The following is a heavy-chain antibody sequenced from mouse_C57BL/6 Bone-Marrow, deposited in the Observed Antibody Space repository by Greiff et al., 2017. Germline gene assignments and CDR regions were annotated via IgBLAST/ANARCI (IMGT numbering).Heavy chain of an antibody. D-gene: IGHD1-1*01. J-gene: IGHJ1*03. V-gene: IGHV14-4*01. CDR2: IDPENGDT. CDR1: GFNIKDDY. Sequence: VQLQQSGAELVRPGASVKLSCTASGFNIKDDYMHWVKQRPEQGLEWIGWIDPENGDTEYASKFQGKATITAATSSNTADLQLSSLTSEDTAVYYCTTRDYGSSTGYFDVWGTGTTVTVSS. CDR3: TTRDYGSSTGYFDV.